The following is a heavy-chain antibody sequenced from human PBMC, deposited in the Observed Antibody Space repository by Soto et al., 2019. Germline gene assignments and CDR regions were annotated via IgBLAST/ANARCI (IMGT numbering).Heavy chain of an antibody. D-gene: IGHD1-26*01. J-gene: IGHJ5*02. V-gene: IGHV4-4*02. CDR3: ASKAWDPPRWFDP. CDR2: IYHSGST. Sequence: QVQLQESGPGLVKPSGTLSLTCAVSGGSISSNNWWSWVRQPPGKGLEWIGEIYHSGSTNYNPSPKRRVTKSVDKSKNQFPLNLNSVTGADTAVYYCASKAWDPPRWFDPWGQGTLVTVSS. CDR1: GGSISSNNW.